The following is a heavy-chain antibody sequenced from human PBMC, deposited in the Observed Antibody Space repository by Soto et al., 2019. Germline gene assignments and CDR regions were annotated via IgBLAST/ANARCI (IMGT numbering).Heavy chain of an antibody. J-gene: IGHJ4*02. CDR1: GGSFSGYY. V-gene: IGHV4-34*01. CDR3: AGHSLQQSFTY. CDR2: INHSGST. D-gene: IGHD6-13*01. Sequence: SETLSLTCAVYGGSFSGYYWSWIRQPPGKGLEWIGEINHSGSTNYNPSLKSRVTISGDTSQNQFSLKLDSVTAADTALYYCAGHSLQQSFTYWGQGTQVTVSS.